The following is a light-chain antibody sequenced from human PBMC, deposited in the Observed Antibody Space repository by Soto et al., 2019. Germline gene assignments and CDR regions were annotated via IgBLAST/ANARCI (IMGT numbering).Light chain of an antibody. CDR3: QSYDTSLSGVV. V-gene: IGLV1-40*01. CDR2: GNN. CDR1: SFNIGAGYD. Sequence: QSVLTQPPAVSGAPGQRVTISCTGSSFNIGAGYDVHWYQQLPGTAPKLLIHGNNNRPSGVPDRFSGSKSGTSASLAITGLQAEDEADYYCQSYDTSLSGVVFGGGTKLTVL. J-gene: IGLJ2*01.